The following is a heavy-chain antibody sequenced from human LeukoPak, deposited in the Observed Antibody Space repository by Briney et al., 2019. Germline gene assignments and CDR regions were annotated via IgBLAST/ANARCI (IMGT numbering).Heavy chain of an antibody. V-gene: IGHV3-33*01. J-gene: IGHJ6*04. CDR2: IWYDGSNK. D-gene: IGHD6-13*01. CDR1: GFTFSSYG. CDR3: ARGRQLVRQKYYYYYGMDV. Sequence: PGGSLRLSCAASGFTFSSYGMHWVRQAPGKGLEWVAVIWYDGSNKYYADSVKGRFTISRDNSKNTLYLQMNSLRAEDTAVYYCARGRQLVRQKYYYYYGMDVWGKGTTVTVSS.